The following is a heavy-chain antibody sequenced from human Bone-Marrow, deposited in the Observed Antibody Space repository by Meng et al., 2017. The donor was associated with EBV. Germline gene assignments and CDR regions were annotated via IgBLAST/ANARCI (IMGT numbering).Heavy chain of an antibody. Sequence: GAEGNEPWSSFKVPCKAYDYTFISEYITWVRQAPRQGLEWMGGFNPSNGDKKFAQTFQGRVTLTRDTSIRTAYMDLNRLGSDDTAVYYCARVSAGGIAVAGPAGGFDYWGQGTLVTVPS. CDR3: ARVSAGGIAVAGPAGGFDY. D-gene: IGHD6-19*01. V-gene: IGHV1-2*02. CDR1: DYTFISEY. CDR2: FNPSNGDK. J-gene: IGHJ4*02.